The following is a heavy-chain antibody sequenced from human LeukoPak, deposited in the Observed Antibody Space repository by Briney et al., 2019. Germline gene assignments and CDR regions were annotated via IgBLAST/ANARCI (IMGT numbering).Heavy chain of an antibody. J-gene: IGHJ4*02. Sequence: SETLSLTCTVSDGSISSRSYYWGWIRQPPGKGLEWLGTIYYSGTTYYNSSLKSRVTMSIDTSKNQFSLKLSSVTAADTAVYYCARHSEYYSGAGSASGYFDYWGQGTLVTVSS. CDR3: ARHSEYYSGAGSASGYFDY. V-gene: IGHV4-39*01. CDR2: IYYSGTT. D-gene: IGHD3-10*01. CDR1: DGSISSRSYY.